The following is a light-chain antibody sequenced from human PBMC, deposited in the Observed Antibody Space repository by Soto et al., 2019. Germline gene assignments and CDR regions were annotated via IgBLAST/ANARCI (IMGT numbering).Light chain of an antibody. CDR2: DVS. CDR3: SSYTSSSTLLYV. V-gene: IGLV2-14*01. CDR1: SSDVGGYNY. J-gene: IGLJ1*01. Sequence: ALTQPASVSGSPGQSITISCTGTSSDVGGYNYVSWYQQHPDKAPKLMIYDVSNRPSGVSNRFSGSKSGNTASLTISGLQAEDEADYYCSSYTSSSTLLYVFGTGTKVTVL.